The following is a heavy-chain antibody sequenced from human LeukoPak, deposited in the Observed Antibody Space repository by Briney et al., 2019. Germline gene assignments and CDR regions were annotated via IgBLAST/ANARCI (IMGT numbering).Heavy chain of an antibody. V-gene: IGHV3-73*01. CDR2: IRSKANSYAT. CDR1: GFTFSGSA. Sequence: PGGSPRLSCAASGFTFSGSAMHWVRQASGKGLEWVGRIRSKANSYATAYAASVKGRFTISRDDSKNTAYLQMNSLKTEDTAVYYCTSTSYGYNVDPYYYYYYMDVWGKGTTVTVSS. J-gene: IGHJ6*03. CDR3: TSTSYGYNVDPYYYYYYMDV. D-gene: IGHD5-18*01.